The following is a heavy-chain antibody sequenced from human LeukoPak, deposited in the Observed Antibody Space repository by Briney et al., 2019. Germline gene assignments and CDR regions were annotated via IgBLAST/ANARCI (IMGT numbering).Heavy chain of an antibody. J-gene: IGHJ4*02. V-gene: IGHV5-51*01. CDR1: GYSFSNYW. D-gene: IGHD3-10*01. CDR3: ARRDGNELAY. Sequence: LGESLKISCQGSGYSFSNYWIAWVRQMPGKGPEWMAIIYPGDSDSRYSPSFQGHVTISADKSINTAYLHWNSLEASDSAIYYCARRDGNELAYWGQGTLVTVSS. CDR2: IYPGDSDS.